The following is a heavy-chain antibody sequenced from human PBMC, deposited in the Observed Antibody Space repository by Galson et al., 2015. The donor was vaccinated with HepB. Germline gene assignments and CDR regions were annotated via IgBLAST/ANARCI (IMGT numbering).Heavy chain of an antibody. CDR3: ARDKKRSSGGMVRGVGSDY. CDR2: INAGNGNT. V-gene: IGHV1-3*01. Sequence: SVKVSCKASGYTFTSYAMHWVRRAPGQRLEWMGWINAGNGNTKYSQKFQGRVTITRDTSASTAYMELSSLRSEDTAVYYCARDKKRSSGGMVRGVGSDYWGQGTLVTVSS. CDR1: GYTFTSYA. D-gene: IGHD3-10*01. J-gene: IGHJ4*02.